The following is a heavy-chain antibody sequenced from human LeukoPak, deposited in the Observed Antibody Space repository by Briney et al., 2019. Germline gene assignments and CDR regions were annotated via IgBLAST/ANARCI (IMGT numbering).Heavy chain of an antibody. V-gene: IGHV3-7*03. Sequence: AGGSLRLSCAASGFTFSSHWMSWVRQAPGKGLEWVANIKKDGSEKYYVDSVKGRFTISRDNAKTSLYLQMNSLRAEDTAVYYCAKGDSYCGGDCYPDWGQGTLVTVSS. CDR1: GFTFSSHW. CDR3: AKGDSYCGGDCYPD. D-gene: IGHD2-21*02. J-gene: IGHJ4*02. CDR2: IKKDGSEK.